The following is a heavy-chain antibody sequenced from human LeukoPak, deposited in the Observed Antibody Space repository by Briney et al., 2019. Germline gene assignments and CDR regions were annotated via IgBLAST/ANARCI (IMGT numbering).Heavy chain of an antibody. J-gene: IGHJ4*02. CDR3: AKEEGNYYGSGPGY. V-gene: IGHV3-30*02. CDR1: GFTFSSYG. Sequence: GGSLRLSCAASGFTFSSYGMPWVRQAPGKGLEWVAFIRYDGSNKYYADSVKGRFTISRDNSKNTLYLQMSSLRAEDTAVYYCAKEEGNYYGSGPGYWGQGTLVTVSS. D-gene: IGHD3-10*01. CDR2: IRYDGSNK.